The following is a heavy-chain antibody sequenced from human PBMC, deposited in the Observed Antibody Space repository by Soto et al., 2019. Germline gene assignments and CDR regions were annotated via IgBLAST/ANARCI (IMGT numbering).Heavy chain of an antibody. CDR2: IYYSGST. J-gene: IGHJ4*02. CDR1: GGSISSYY. V-gene: IGHV4-59*08. CDR3: ARRWGRSFDY. D-gene: IGHD2-15*01. Sequence: TLSLTCTVSGGSISSYYWSWIRQPPGKGLEWIGYIYYSGSTNYNPSLKSRVTISVDTSKNQFSLKLSSVTAADTAVYYCARRWGRSFDYWGQGTMVTVSS.